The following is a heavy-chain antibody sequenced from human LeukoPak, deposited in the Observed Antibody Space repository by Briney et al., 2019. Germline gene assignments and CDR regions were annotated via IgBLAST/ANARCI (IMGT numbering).Heavy chain of an antibody. CDR2: IYSGGST. J-gene: IGHJ3*02. CDR1: GFTVSSNY. V-gene: IGHV3-53*04. D-gene: IGHD5-24*01. Sequence: PGGSLRLSCAAYGFTVSSNYMSWVGQAPGKGLEWVSVIYSGGSTYYADSVKGRFTISRHNSKNTLYLQMNSLRAEDTAVYYCARDRRDGYNDDAFDIWGEGTMVTVSS. CDR3: ARDRRDGYNDDAFDI.